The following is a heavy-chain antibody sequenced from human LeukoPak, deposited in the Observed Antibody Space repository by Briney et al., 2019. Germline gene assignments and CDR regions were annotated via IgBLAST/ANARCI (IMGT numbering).Heavy chain of an antibody. CDR3: ARDPYSTGFPVGFWFDP. D-gene: IGHD3-9*01. CDR2: INPNGGST. J-gene: IGHJ5*02. V-gene: IGHV1-46*01. Sequence: ASVKVSCKASGYIFTSYYIHWVRQAPGQGLEWMGIINPNGGSTSYAQKFQGRVTMTRDTSTSTVYMELSSLRSEDTAVYYCARDPYSTGFPVGFWFDPWGQGTLVTVSS. CDR1: GYIFTSYY.